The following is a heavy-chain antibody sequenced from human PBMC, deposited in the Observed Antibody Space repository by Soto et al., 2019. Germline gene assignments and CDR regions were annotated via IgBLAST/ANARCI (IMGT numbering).Heavy chain of an antibody. CDR3: ARVDCSSIGCYGDYSYYGMDV. CDR2: IKQDGSEK. Sequence: EVRLVESGGGLVQPGGSLRLSCAASAFTFRNYWMSWVRQAPGKGLEWVANIKQDGSEKYYVDSVKGRFTISRDHAKSSLYLQISSRRAEDTAVYYWARVDCSSIGCYGDYSYYGMDVWGQGTTVTVS. D-gene: IGHD2-2*01. J-gene: IGHJ6*02. V-gene: IGHV3-7*05. CDR1: AFTFRNYW.